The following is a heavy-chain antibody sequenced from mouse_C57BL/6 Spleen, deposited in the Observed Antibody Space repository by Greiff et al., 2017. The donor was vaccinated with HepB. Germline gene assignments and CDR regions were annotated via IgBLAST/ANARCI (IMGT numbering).Heavy chain of an antibody. CDR1: GYTFTDYE. J-gene: IGHJ1*03. D-gene: IGHD1-1*01. Sequence: VQLVESGAELVRPGASVTLSCKASGYTFTDYEMHWVKQTPVHGLEWIGAIYPETGGTAYNQKFKGKAILTADKSSSTAYMELRSLTSEDSAVYYCTRDYGSSYWYFDVWGTGTTVTVSS. CDR2: IYPETGGT. CDR3: TRDYGSSYWYFDV. V-gene: IGHV1-15*01.